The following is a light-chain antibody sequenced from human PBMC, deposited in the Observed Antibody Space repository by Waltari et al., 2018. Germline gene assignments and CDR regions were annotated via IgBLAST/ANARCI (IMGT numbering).Light chain of an antibody. CDR3: QVWDSVSDVV. J-gene: IGLJ2*01. CDR2: YDS. Sequence: SYVLTQPPSVSLAPGTTAKITCKGDSIVSTSVNWYQQKPDQAPVVVMSYDSDRPSGIPKRFSGSNSGNTVTLTINRVEAGDEADYYCQVWDSVSDVVFGGGTKLTVL. CDR1: SIVSTS. V-gene: IGLV3-21*04.